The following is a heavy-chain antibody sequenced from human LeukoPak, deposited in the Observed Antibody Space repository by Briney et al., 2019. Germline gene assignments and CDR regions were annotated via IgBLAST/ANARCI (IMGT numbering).Heavy chain of an antibody. Sequence: GGSLRLSCAASGFTFSSYAMSWVRQASGKGLEWVSAISGSGGSTYYADSVKGRFTISRDNSKNTLYLQMNSLRAEDTAVYYCAKGIVVPAAIRPKSRFDYWGQGTLVTVSS. D-gene: IGHD2-2*01. CDR1: GFTFSSYA. J-gene: IGHJ4*02. CDR2: ISGSGGST. CDR3: AKGIVVPAAIRPKSRFDY. V-gene: IGHV3-23*01.